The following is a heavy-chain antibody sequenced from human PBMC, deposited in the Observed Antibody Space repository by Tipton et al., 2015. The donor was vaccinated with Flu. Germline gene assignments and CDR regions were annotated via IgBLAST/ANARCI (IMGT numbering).Heavy chain of an antibody. CDR2: IYTSGST. Sequence: TLSLTCTVSGGSISSYYWSWIRQPAGKGLEWIGRIYTSGSTNYNPSLKSRVTMSVDTSKNQFSLKLSSVTAADTAVYYCARDGWELAYYYYGMDVWGQGTTVTVSS. D-gene: IGHD1-26*01. CDR3: ARDGWELAYYYYGMDV. J-gene: IGHJ6*02. V-gene: IGHV4-4*07. CDR1: GGSISSYY.